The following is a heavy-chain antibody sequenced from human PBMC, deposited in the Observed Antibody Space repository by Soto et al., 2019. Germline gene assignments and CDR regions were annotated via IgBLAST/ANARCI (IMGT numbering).Heavy chain of an antibody. CDR1: GGSISSYY. CDR2: IYYSGST. J-gene: IGHJ5*02. Sequence: SETLSLTCTVSGGSISSYYWSWIRQPPGKGLEWIGYIYYSGSTNYNPSLKSRVTISVDTSKNQFSLKLSSVTAADTAVYYCARVNYDFWSGYYTEWFDPWGQGTLVTVSS. V-gene: IGHV4-59*01. CDR3: ARVNYDFWSGYYTEWFDP. D-gene: IGHD3-3*01.